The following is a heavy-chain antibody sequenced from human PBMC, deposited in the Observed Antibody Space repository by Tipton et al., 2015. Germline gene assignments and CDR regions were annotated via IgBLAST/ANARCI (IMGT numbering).Heavy chain of an antibody. V-gene: IGHV3-9*01. Sequence: SLRLSCAASGFTFDDYAMHWVRQAPGKGLEWVSGISWNSGSIGYADSVKGRFAISRDNGKNSLHLQMNSLRDEDTAVYYCARGTFDIWGQGTMVTVSS. CDR3: ARGTFDI. J-gene: IGHJ3*02. CDR2: ISWNSGSI. CDR1: GFTFDDYA.